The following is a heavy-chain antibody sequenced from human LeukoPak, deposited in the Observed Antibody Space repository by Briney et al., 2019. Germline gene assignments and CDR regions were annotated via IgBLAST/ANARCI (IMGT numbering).Heavy chain of an antibody. CDR3: AKMRGIVITFGGVIFDS. CDR1: GFTFSFYA. D-gene: IGHD3-16*01. CDR2: MSAGGTST. V-gene: IGHV3-23*01. J-gene: IGHJ4*02. Sequence: GGSLRLSRVASGFTFSFYAMSWVRQAPGKGLEWVSGMSAGGTSTYYADSVKGRFTISRDNSKNTLYLHMDSLRAEDTAIYYCAKMRGIVITFGGVIFDSWGQGTLATVSS.